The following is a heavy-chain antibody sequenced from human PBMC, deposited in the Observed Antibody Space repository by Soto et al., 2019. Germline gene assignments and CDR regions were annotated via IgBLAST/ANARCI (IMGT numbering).Heavy chain of an antibody. CDR2: ISGRGGST. J-gene: IGHJ3*02. V-gene: IGHV3-23*01. CDR1: GFTFSNYA. CDR3: ANPICGYDAFDI. D-gene: IGHD3-3*01. Sequence: EVQLLESGGGLVQPGGSLRLSCAASGFTFSNYAMNWVRQAPGKGLEWVSAISGRGGSTYYADSVKGRFTISRNNSRNALYLQMNSLRAEDTAVYYCANPICGYDAFDIWGQGTMVTVSS.